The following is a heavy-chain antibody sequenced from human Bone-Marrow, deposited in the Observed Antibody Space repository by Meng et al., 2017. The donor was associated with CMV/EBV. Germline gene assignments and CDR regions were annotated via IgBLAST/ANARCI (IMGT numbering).Heavy chain of an antibody. V-gene: IGHV1-2*02. Sequence: ASVKVSCKASGYTFTGYYMHWVRQAPGQGLEWMGWINPNSGGTNYAQKFQGRVTMTRDTSISTAYMELSRLRSDDTAVYYCATDPYTARRRGDYYYYGMDVWGPGTTVTVSS. CDR2: INPNSGGT. CDR3: ATDPYTARRRGDYYYYGMDV. CDR1: GYTFTGYY. D-gene: IGHD6-6*01. J-gene: IGHJ6*02.